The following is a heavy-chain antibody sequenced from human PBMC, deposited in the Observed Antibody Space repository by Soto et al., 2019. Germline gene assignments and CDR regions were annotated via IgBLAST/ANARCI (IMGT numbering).Heavy chain of an antibody. J-gene: IGHJ5*02. CDR2: ISGSGSST. D-gene: IGHD3-10*01. CDR1: GFTFSNYA. V-gene: IGHV3-23*01. CDR3: AKGGVRGVSVTSVTS. Sequence: GGSLRLSCAASGFTFSNYAMSWVRQAPGKGLEWVSTISGSGSSTYYADSVKGRLTISRDNSKSTLWLQMNSLRAEDTAVYYCAKGGVRGVSVTSVTSWGKVALATVSS.